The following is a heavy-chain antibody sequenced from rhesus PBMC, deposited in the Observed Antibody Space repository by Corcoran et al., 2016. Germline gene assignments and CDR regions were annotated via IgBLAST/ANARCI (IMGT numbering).Heavy chain of an antibody. D-gene: IGHD4-29*01. J-gene: IGHJ6*01. CDR2: ISVSGGSP. CDR3: ARGDYGRHYYGLDS. CDR1: GGSISSNY. Sequence: QVQLQESGPGLVKPSETLSLTCAVSGGSISSNYWSWIRPPPGTGLDWIGRISVSGGSPQYTPSLKSRVTSSTDTSKNQFSLKRSSVTVADTAVYYCARGDYGRHYYGLDSWGQGVVVTVSS. V-gene: IGHV4-173*01.